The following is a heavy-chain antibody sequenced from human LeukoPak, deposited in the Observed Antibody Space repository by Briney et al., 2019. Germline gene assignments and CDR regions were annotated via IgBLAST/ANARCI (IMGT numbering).Heavy chain of an antibody. J-gene: IGHJ5*02. Sequence: GGSLRLSCAASGFTFSSYAMSWVRQAPGKGLEWVSAISGSGGSTYYADSVKGRFTISRDTSKNTLYLQMTSLRAEDTAVYYCAKFRVVTTFFWFDPWGQGTLVTVSS. D-gene: IGHD2-21*02. CDR1: GFTFSSYA. CDR3: AKFRVVTTFFWFDP. V-gene: IGHV3-23*01. CDR2: ISGSGGST.